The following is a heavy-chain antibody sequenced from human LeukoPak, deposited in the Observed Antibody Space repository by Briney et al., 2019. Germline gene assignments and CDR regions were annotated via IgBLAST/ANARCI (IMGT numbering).Heavy chain of an antibody. Sequence: PGGSLRLSCAASGFTFSDYYMSWIRQAPGKGLEWVSYISSSSSYTNYADSVKGRFTISRDNAKNSLYLQMNSLRAEDTAVYYCARDRVRVTTVFTWEVYYYGMGVWGQGTTVTVSS. CDR1: GFTFSDYY. J-gene: IGHJ6*02. CDR3: ARDRVRVTTVFTWEVYYYGMGV. V-gene: IGHV3-11*05. CDR2: ISSSSSYT. D-gene: IGHD4-17*01.